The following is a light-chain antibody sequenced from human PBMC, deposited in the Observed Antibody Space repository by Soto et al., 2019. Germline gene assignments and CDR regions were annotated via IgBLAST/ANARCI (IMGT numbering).Light chain of an antibody. CDR3: SSYTSSSTNV. Sequence: QSALTQPASVSGSPGQTITISCTGTSSDVGGYNYVSWYQQHPGKAPKLIIFEVSNRPSGVSNRFSGSKSGNTASLIISGLQAEDEAHYYCSSYTSSSTNVFGSGTKLTGL. CDR1: SSDVGGYNY. J-gene: IGLJ1*01. CDR2: EVS. V-gene: IGLV2-14*01.